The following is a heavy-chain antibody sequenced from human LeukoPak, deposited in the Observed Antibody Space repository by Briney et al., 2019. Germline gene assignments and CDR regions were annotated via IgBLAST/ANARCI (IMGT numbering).Heavy chain of an antibody. D-gene: IGHD3-10*01. J-gene: IGHJ6*03. CDR3: ARDSPRGWSMDV. CDR1: GFTFSYYW. V-gene: IGHV3-7*01. Sequence: PGGSLRFSCAASGFTFSYYWMYWVRQAPGKGLEWVASIKLDGSEQYYLGSVKSRFTISRDNARNSLYLQMNSLRAEDTAMYYCARDSPRGWSMDVWGKGTTDTVSS. CDR2: IKLDGSEQ.